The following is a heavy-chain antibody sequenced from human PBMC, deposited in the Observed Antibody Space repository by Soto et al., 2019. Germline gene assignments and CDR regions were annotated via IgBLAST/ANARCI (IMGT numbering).Heavy chain of an antibody. J-gene: IGHJ4*02. CDR1: GFTFSSYA. D-gene: IGHD2-15*01. V-gene: IGHV3-23*01. CDR3: AKNPPFLPYCSGGSCYNDY. Sequence: EVQLLESGGGLVQPGGSLRLSCAASGFTFSSYAMSWVRQAPGKGLEWVSAISGSGGSTYYADSVKGRFTISRDNSKNTLYLQMNSLRADDTAVYYCAKNPPFLPYCSGGSCYNDYWGQGTLVTVSS. CDR2: ISGSGGST.